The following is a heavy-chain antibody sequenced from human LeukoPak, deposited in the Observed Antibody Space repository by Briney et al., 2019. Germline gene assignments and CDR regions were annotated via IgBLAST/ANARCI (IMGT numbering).Heavy chain of an antibody. CDR3: ARDRYNWNYRVPFDY. J-gene: IGHJ4*02. Sequence: PGGSLRLSCAASGFTFSSYSMNWVRQAPGKGLEWVSSISSSSSYIYYADSVKGRFTISRDNAKNSLYLQMNSLRAEDTAVYYCARDRYNWNYRVPFDYWGQGTLVTVSS. CDR2: ISSSSSYI. D-gene: IGHD1-7*01. CDR1: GFTFSSYS. V-gene: IGHV3-21*01.